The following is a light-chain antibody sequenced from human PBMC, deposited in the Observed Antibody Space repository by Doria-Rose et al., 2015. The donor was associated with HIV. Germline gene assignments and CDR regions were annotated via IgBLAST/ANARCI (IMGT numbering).Light chain of an antibody. Sequence: TQSPGTLSSSPGERATLSCRASQRVKSSYLAWYQRKPGQAPRLLIYDASTRATGIPDRFSGSGSGTDFTLTISRLEPEDVAVYYCQQYGTSRGTFGQGTRLEIK. V-gene: IGKV3-20*01. CDR2: DAS. CDR1: QRVKSSY. CDR3: QQYGTSRGT. J-gene: IGKJ5*01.